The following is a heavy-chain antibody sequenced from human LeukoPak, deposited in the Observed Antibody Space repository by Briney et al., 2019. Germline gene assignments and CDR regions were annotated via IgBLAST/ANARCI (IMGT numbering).Heavy chain of an antibody. V-gene: IGHV1-69*13. D-gene: IGHD3-22*01. CDR1: GGTFSSYA. Sequence: SVKVSCKASGGTFSSYAISWVRQAPGQGLEWMGGIIPIFGTANYAQKFQGRVTITADESTSTAYMELSSLRSEDTAVYYCARTNYYDSSGDEGYWGQGTLVTVSS. J-gene: IGHJ4*02. CDR2: IIPIFGTA. CDR3: ARTNYYDSSGDEGY.